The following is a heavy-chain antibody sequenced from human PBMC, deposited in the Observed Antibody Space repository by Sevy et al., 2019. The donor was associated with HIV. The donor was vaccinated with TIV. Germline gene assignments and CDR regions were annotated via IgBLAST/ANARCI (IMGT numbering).Heavy chain of an antibody. J-gene: IGHJ4*02. CDR2: IYYSGST. Sequence: SETLSLTCTVSGGSISSYYWSWIRQPPGKGLEWIGYIYYSGSTKYNPSLKSRVSISVDTTKNQFSLKLNSVTAEDTAVYYCARDGYYSDSSGYYHYYFDYWGQGTLVTVSS. D-gene: IGHD3-22*01. CDR3: ARDGYYSDSSGYYHYYFDY. CDR1: GGSISSYY. V-gene: IGHV4-59*01.